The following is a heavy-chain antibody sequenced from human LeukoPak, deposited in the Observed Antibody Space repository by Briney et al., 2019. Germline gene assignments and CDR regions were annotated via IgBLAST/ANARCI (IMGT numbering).Heavy chain of an antibody. Sequence: GGSLRLSXAASGFTFSSYWMSWVRQAPGKGLEWLANIKQDGSEKYYVDSVKGRFTISRDNAKNSLYLQMNSLRAEDTAVYYCARVAVDSSGYHHFGLFWYFDLWGRGTLVTVSS. J-gene: IGHJ2*01. D-gene: IGHD3-22*01. V-gene: IGHV3-7*01. CDR3: ARVAVDSSGYHHFGLFWYFDL. CDR2: IKQDGSEK. CDR1: GFTFSSYW.